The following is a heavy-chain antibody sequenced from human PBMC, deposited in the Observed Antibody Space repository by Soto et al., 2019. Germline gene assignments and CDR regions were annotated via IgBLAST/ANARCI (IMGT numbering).Heavy chain of an antibody. V-gene: IGHV3-15*07. D-gene: IGHD1-26*01. Sequence: GGSLGLSCAAYGFTFSNAWLNWVRQAPGKGLEWVGRIKSKTDGGTTDYPAPVKGRFTISRDDSKDTLYLQMNSLKTEDTAVYYCTTRVIVGTTVWFDPWGQGTLVTVSS. CDR3: TTRVIVGTTVWFDP. CDR2: IKSKTDGGTT. J-gene: IGHJ5*02. CDR1: GFTFSNAW.